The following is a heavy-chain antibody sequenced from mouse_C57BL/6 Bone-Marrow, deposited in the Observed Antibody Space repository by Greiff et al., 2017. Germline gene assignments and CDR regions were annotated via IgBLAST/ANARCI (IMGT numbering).Heavy chain of an antibody. D-gene: IGHD1-1*01. CDR1: GFTFSNYW. CDR3: TDSTRVGATRGYYAKDY. V-gene: IGHV6-3*01. Sequence: EVKVEESGGGLVQPGGSMKLSCVASGFTFSNYWMNWVRQSPEKGLEWVAQIRLKSDNYATHDAVSVKGRFTISRDDSKSSVYLQLKNLRAVDTGIYDCTDSTRVGATRGYYAKDYWGKGTSVTVSS. J-gene: IGHJ4*01. CDR2: IRLKSDNYAT.